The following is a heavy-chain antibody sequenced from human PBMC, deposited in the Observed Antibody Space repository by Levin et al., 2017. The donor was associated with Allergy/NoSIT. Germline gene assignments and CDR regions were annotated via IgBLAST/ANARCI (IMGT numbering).Heavy chain of an antibody. V-gene: IGHV3-48*03. CDR2: ISSSGSTI. Sequence: PGESLKISCAASGFTFSSYEMNWVRQAPGKGLEWVSYISSSGSTIYYADSVKGRFTISRDNAKNSLYLQMNSLRAEDTAVYYCARERPFTSSGVGWFDPWGQGTLVTVSS. CDR3: ARERPFTSSGVGWFDP. D-gene: IGHD6-19*01. CDR1: GFTFSSYE. J-gene: IGHJ5*02.